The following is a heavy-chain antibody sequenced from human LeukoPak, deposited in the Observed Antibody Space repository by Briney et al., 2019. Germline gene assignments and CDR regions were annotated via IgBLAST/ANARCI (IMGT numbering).Heavy chain of an antibody. CDR2: IIPIFGTA. CDR1: GGTFSSYA. D-gene: IGHD5-24*01. CDR3: ARDLNGYNQQFDY. V-gene: IGHV1-69*01. Sequence: GASVKVSCKASGGTFSSYAISWVRQAPGQGLEWMGGIIPIFGTANYAQKFQGRVTITADESTSTAYMELSSLRSEDTAVYYCARDLNGYNQQFDYWGQGTLVTVSS. J-gene: IGHJ4*02.